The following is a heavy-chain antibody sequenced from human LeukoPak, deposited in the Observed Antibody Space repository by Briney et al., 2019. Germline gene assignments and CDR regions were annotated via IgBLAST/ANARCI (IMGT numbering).Heavy chain of an antibody. CDR3: ARDQLLWFGEKGLDY. V-gene: IGHV4-39*07. J-gene: IGHJ4*02. CDR2: IYYSGGTT. D-gene: IGHD3-10*01. CDR1: GGSISSSSYS. Sequence: PSETLSLTCTVSGGSISSSSYSWGWIRQPPGKGLEWTGNIYYSGGTTYYNPSLKSRVTISVDTSKNQFSLKLSSVTAADTAVYYCARDQLLWFGEKGLDYWGQGTLVTVSS.